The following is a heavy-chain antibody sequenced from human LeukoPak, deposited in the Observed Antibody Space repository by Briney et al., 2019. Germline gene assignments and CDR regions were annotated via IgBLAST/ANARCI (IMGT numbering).Heavy chain of an antibody. CDR3: AKSSYYDSSGYYREYYFDY. Sequence: GGSLRLSCAASGLTFSSHWMHWVRQAPGKGLVWVSRITNDGSSTTYADSVKGRFTISRDNAKNTLYLQMNSLRAEDTAIYYCAKSSYYDSSGYYREYYFDYWGQGTLVTVSS. J-gene: IGHJ4*02. V-gene: IGHV3-74*01. CDR1: GLTFSSHW. CDR2: ITNDGSST. D-gene: IGHD3-22*01.